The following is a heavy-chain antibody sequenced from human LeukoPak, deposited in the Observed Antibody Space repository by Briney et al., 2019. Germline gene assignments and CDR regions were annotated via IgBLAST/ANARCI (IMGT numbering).Heavy chain of an antibody. CDR3: ARRVVAGTTVDF. J-gene: IGHJ4*02. V-gene: IGHV4-39*01. CDR1: GGSINSPNSY. CDR2: IFHDGTT. D-gene: IGHD1-1*01. Sequence: SETLSLTCTVSGGSINSPNSYWGWIRQPPGKGLEWIGSIFHDGTTYYSPSLKSRVTVSVDTSLNQFSLSLMSMTATDTAVYYCARRVVAGTTVDFWGQGNLVTVSS.